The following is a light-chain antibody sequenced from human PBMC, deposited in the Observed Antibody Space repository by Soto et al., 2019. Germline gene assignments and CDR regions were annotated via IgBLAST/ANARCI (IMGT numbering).Light chain of an antibody. CDR1: QTISSW. J-gene: IGKJ1*01. Sequence: DIERTQSPSTLSGSVGDRGTIPCRASQTISSWLAWYQHKPGQAPKLLIYAASTLQSWVPSRVSGIVSVTDFTLTISCLQSENFATYYCQQYYSYPPTFGQGTKVDI. CDR3: QQYYSYPPT. CDR2: AAS. V-gene: IGKV1-5*01.